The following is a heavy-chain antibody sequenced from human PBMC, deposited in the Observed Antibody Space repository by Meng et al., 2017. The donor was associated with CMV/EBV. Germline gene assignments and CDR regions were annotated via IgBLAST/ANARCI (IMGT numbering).Heavy chain of an antibody. CDR2: ISAYNGNT. V-gene: IGHV1-18*01. CDR1: GYTFTSYC. J-gene: IGHJ4*02. D-gene: IGHD3-10*01. CDR3: ASDRTMVRGVTGY. Sequence: VLLVQPGAGVEKAGASAQVSSKASGYTFTSYCISWGRQAPGEGLEWMGWISAYNGNTNYARKLQGRVNMTTHTSTSTGDMDLRSLISDDTAVYYSASDRTMVRGVTGYWGQGTLVTVSS.